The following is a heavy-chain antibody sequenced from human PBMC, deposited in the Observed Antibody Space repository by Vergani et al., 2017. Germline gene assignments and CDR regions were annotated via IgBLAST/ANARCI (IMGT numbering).Heavy chain of an antibody. CDR1: GGSISSGSYY. V-gene: IGHV4-61*02. CDR2: IYTSGST. D-gene: IGHD3-22*01. J-gene: IGHJ6*02. CDR3: ARAPTPMPSYDSSGYPPYYYYGMDV. Sequence: QVQLQESGPGLVKPSQTLSLTCTVSGGSISSGSYYWSWIRQPAGKGLEWIGRIYTSGSTNYNPSLKSRVTISVDTSKNQFSLKLSSVTAADTAVYYCARAPTPMPSYDSSGYPPYYYYGMDVWGQGTTVTVS.